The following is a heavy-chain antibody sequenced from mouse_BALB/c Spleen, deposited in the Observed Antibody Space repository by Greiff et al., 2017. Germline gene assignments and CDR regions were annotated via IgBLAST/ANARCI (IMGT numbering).Heavy chain of an antibody. V-gene: IGHV5-6-4*01. CDR1: GFTFSSYT. CDR2: ISSGGSYT. J-gene: IGHJ3*01. CDR3: TRGDYGNYGGFAY. Sequence: EVQLVESGGGLVKPGGSLKLSCAASGFTFSSYTMSWVRQTPEKRLEWVATISSGGSYTYYPDSVKGRFTISRDNAKNTLYLQMSSLKSEDTAMYYCTRGDYGNYGGFAYWGQGTLVTVSA. D-gene: IGHD2-1*01.